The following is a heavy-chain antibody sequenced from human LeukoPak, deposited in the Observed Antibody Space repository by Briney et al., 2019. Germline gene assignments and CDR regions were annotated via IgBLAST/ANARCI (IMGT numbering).Heavy chain of an antibody. CDR1: GFTFDDYA. V-gene: IGHV3-9*01. D-gene: IGHD6-13*01. CDR2: ISWNSGSV. CDR3: AKPHNSSSWYFNEIYYYYYMDV. Sequence: GGSLRLSCGASGFTFDDYAMHWVRQAPGKGLEWVSGISWNSGSVGYADSVKGRFTISRDSAKTSLYLQMNSLRAEDTALYYCAKPHNSSSWYFNEIYYYYYMDVWGKGTTVTVSS. J-gene: IGHJ6*03.